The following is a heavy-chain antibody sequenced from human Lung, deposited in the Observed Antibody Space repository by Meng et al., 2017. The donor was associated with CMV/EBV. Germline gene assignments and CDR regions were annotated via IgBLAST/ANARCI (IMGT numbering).Heavy chain of an antibody. D-gene: IGHD4-17*01. Sequence: VERQEPGPVLFKPPQPLSLTCTVSGGSISSGGFYWSLVRQHPGKGLEWIGYIYYSGSTYYNPSLRSRVAISIDTSKNQFSLKLTSVTAADTAVYFCARTNYGDYNWFDPWGQGTLVTVSS. CDR3: ARTNYGDYNWFDP. CDR1: GGSISSGGFY. V-gene: IGHV4-31*03. CDR2: IYYSGST. J-gene: IGHJ5*02.